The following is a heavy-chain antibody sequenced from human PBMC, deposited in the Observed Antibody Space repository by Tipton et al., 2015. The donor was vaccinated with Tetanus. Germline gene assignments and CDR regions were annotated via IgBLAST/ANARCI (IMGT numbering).Heavy chain of an antibody. D-gene: IGHD5-12*01. CDR2: AYYSGTT. J-gene: IGHJ6*02. V-gene: IGHV4-39*01. Sequence: TLSLTCSVSGFSVSSSAYYWGWIRQPPGKGLEWIGSAYYSGTTKYNPALKRRVTISVDTSKNQFSLRLSSVTAADPAVYYCARRREWVATGTYGMDVWGQGTTVTVSS. CDR1: GFSVSSSAYY. CDR3: ARRREWVATGTYGMDV.